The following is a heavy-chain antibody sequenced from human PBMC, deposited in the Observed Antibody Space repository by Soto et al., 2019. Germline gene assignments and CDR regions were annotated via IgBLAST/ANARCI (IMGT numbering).Heavy chain of an antibody. V-gene: IGHV4-34*01. J-gene: IGHJ4*02. CDR3: ARWRGQWLVRGGYYFDY. CDR1: GGYFRDYY. CDR2: INHSGST. D-gene: IGHD6-19*01. Sequence: SEPQSLTCAVYGGYFRDYYWSRIRQPPGKGLEWIGEINHSGSTNYNPSLKSRVTISVDTSKNQFSLKLSSVTAADTAVYYCARWRGQWLVRGGYYFDYWGQGTLVTVSS.